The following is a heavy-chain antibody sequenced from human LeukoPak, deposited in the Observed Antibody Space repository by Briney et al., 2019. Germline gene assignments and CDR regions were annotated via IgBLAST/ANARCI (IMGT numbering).Heavy chain of an antibody. V-gene: IGHV4-61*02. CDR2: IKSSNT. J-gene: IGHJ4*02. CDR3: ARVPDWTYVPDY. CDR1: GGSISSDRFY. D-gene: IGHD3-16*01. Sequence: SETLSLTCTVSGGSISSDRFYWTWVRQPAGKGLEWIGRIKSSNTNYNPSLKSRVSISLDTSTNQFSLKLSSLTAADTVVYYCARVPDWTYVPDYWGQGTLVTVSS.